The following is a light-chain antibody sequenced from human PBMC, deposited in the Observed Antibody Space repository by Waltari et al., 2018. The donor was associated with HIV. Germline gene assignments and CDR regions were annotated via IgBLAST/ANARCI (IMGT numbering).Light chain of an antibody. J-gene: IGLJ2*01. V-gene: IGLV1-44*01. CDR3: AAWDDSLNGVV. Sequence: QSVLTQPPSASGTPGQMVTISCSGSSSNIGSNTVNWYQQLPGTAPKLLTYSNNQRPSGVPGRFSGSKSGTSASLAISGLQSEDEADYYCAAWDDSLNGVVFGGGTKLTVL. CDR1: SSNIGSNT. CDR2: SNN.